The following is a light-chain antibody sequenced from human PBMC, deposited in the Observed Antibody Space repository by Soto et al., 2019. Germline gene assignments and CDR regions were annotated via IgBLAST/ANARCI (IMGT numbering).Light chain of an antibody. CDR1: SSDVGGYNY. V-gene: IGLV2-14*03. J-gene: IGLJ3*02. CDR2: DVT. CDR3: TSCTTSSPYLV. Sequence: QSALTQPASVSGSPGQSITISCTGTSSDVGGYNYVSWYQHHPGKAPKLMIYDVTNRPSGVSNRFSGSKSGNTASLTISGLQAEDEADYYCTSCTTSSPYLVFGGGTKLIVL.